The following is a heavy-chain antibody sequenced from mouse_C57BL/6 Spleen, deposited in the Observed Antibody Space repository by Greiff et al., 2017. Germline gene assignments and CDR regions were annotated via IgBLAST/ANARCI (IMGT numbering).Heavy chain of an antibody. V-gene: IGHV1-64*01. D-gene: IGHD1-1*01. CDR2: IHPNSGST. CDR3: ASITTVVPYAMDY. J-gene: IGHJ4*01. CDR1: GYTFTSYW. Sequence: QVQLQQPGAELVKPGASVKLSCKASGYTFTSYWMHWVKQRPGQGLEWIGMIHPNSGSTNYTEKFKSKSTLTVDKSSSTAYMQLSSLTSEDSAVYYCASITTVVPYAMDYWGQGTSVTVSS.